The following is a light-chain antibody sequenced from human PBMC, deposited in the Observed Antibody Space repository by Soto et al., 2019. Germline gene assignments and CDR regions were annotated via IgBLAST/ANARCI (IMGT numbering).Light chain of an antibody. V-gene: IGKV1-27*01. CDR3: LNYNSGLWT. J-gene: IGKJ1*01. CDR1: RDITNH. CDR2: AAS. Sequence: DIQMTQSPYSLSASVGDRVTFTCRASRDITNHLAWYQKKPGNVPKLLISAASTLQSGFPSRFSGSGSGTDFSRTIGSLQPDDVETYFWLNYNSGLWTFGQGTKVEIK.